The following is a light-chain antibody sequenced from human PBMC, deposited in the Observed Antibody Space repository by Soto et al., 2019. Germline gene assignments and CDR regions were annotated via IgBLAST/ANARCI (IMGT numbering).Light chain of an antibody. CDR1: QTISDN. J-gene: IGKJ5*01. CDR2: GAS. CDR3: QQYHNWPLIT. Sequence: EIVMTQSPATLSVSPGERVTLSCRASQTISDNLVWYQQKPGQAPRLLIYGASTRATGISARFSGSGSGAEYFLTISSLQSEDFAVYYCQQYHNWPLITFGQGTRLEIK. V-gene: IGKV3-15*01.